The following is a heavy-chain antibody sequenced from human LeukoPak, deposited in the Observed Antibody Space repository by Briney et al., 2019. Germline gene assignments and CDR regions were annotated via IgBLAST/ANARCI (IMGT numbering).Heavy chain of an antibody. J-gene: IGHJ4*02. CDR3: ARGGLDVLRYFRDSQAFDY. D-gene: IGHD3-9*01. CDR2: IYTSGST. V-gene: IGHV4-61*02. Sequence: SETLSLTCTVSGGSISSGSYYWSWIRQPAGKGLEWIGRIYTSGSTNYNPSLKSRVTISVDTSKNQFSLKLSSVTAADTAVYYCARGGLDVLRYFRDSQAFDYWGQGTLVTVSS. CDR1: GGSISSGSYY.